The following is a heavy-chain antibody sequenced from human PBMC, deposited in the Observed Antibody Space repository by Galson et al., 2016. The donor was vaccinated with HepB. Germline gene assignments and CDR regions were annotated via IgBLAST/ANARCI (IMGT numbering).Heavy chain of an antibody. D-gene: IGHD3-10*01. V-gene: IGHV6-1*01. CDR1: GDSVSSHSAT. CDR3: ARGQFGNYYHAMDV. CDR2: TYYRSKWYN. Sequence: CAISGDSVSSHSATWNWIRQSPSRGLEWLGRTYYRSKWYNDYAVSVKSRITINPDTSKKQFSLQLNSVTPEDTAVYYCARGQFGNYYHAMDVWGQETTVTVS. J-gene: IGHJ6*02.